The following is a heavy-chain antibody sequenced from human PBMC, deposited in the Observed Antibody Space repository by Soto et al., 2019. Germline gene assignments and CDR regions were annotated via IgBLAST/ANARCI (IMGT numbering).Heavy chain of an antibody. V-gene: IGHV3-23*01. CDR2: ISGSGGST. CDR1: GFTFSSYA. D-gene: IGHD3-22*01. CDR3: AKDALSYYYDSSGYYIPPYYFDY. J-gene: IGHJ4*02. Sequence: GGSLRLSCAASGFTFSSYAMSWVRQAPGKGLEWVSAISGSGGSTYYADSVKGRFTISRDNSKNTLYLQMNSLRAEDTAVYYCAKDALSYYYDSSGYYIPPYYFDYWGQGTLVTVSS.